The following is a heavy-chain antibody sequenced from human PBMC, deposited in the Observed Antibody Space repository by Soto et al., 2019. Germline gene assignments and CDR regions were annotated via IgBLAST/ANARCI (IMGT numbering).Heavy chain of an antibody. J-gene: IGHJ4*02. CDR1: GGTFSSYA. CDR3: AREGRGYSYGYVAHY. Sequence: QVQLVQSWAEVKKPGSSVKVSCKASGGTFSSYAISWVRQSPGQGLEWMGGIIPIFGTANYAQKFQGRVTITADESTSTAYMELSSLRSEDTAVHYCAREGRGYSYGYVAHYWGQGTLVTVSS. CDR2: IIPIFGTA. V-gene: IGHV1-69*01. D-gene: IGHD5-18*01.